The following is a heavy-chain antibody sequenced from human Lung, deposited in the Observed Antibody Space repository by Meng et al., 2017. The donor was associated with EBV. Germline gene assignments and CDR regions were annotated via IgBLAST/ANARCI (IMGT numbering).Heavy chain of an antibody. CDR2: IYSNGNT. CDR3: ARGGVTGSFYFDS. J-gene: IGHJ4*02. Sequence: QVQLRESVPRLGKPSQTLPLPCPVPRASISISGYYWTWIRQPPGKGLEWIGYIYSNGNTYYNPSLRSRVNVSVDRSRSLFSLRLTSATATDTAVYFCARGGVTGSFYFDSWGQGILVTVSS. CDR1: RASISISGYY. D-gene: IGHD1-26*01. V-gene: IGHV4-30-4*01.